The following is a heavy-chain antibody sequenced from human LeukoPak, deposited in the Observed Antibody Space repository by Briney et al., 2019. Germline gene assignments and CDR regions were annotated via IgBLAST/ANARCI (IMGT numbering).Heavy chain of an antibody. J-gene: IGHJ3*02. CDR3: ARIRWGAFDI. CDR1: RNTLTDLF. Sequence: ASVKVSCKVPRNTLTDLFIHWVRQATGQGLEWMGWMNPNSGNTGYAQKFQGRVTMTRNTSISTAYMELSSLRSEDTAVYYCARIRWGAFDIWGQGTMVTVSS. V-gene: IGHV1-8*02. D-gene: IGHD3-3*01. CDR2: MNPNSGNT.